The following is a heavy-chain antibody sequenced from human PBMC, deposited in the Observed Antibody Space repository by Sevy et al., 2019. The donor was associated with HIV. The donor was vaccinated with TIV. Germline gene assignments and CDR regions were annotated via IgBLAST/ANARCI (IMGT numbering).Heavy chain of an antibody. J-gene: IGHJ3*02. Sequence: GESLRLSCAASGFTFSSYWMHWVRQAPGKGLVWVSRINSDGSSTSYADSVKGRFTISRDNAKNTLYLQMNSLRAEDTAVYYCASGWLVRGNAFDIWGQGTMVTVSS. V-gene: IGHV3-74*01. CDR2: INSDGSST. CDR1: GFTFSSYW. D-gene: IGHD6-19*01. CDR3: ASGWLVRGNAFDI.